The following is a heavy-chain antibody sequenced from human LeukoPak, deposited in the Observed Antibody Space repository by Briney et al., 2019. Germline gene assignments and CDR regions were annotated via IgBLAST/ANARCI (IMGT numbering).Heavy chain of an antibody. CDR3: AKSVGNGDFDY. CDR1: GFTFDDYA. V-gene: IGHV3-9*01. CDR2: ISWNSGSI. Sequence: PGGSLRLSCAASGFTFDDYAMHWVRQAPGKGLEWVSGISWNSGSIGYADSVKGRFTISRDNAKNSLYLQMNSLRAEDTALYYCAKSVGNGDFDYWGQGTLVTVSS. J-gene: IGHJ4*02. D-gene: IGHD1-26*01.